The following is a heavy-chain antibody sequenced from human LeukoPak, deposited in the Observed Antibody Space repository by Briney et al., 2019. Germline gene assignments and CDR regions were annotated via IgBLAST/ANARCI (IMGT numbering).Heavy chain of an antibody. CDR3: AREYDGDYGGV. Sequence: ASVKVSCKAFGYTFTSNYMHWVRQAPGQGPEWMGVISPSGGSTTYAQKFQGRVTITADESTSTAYMELSSLRSEDTAVYYCAREYDGDYGGVWGQGTLVTVSS. CDR1: GYTFTSNY. CDR2: ISPSGGST. D-gene: IGHD4-17*01. V-gene: IGHV1-46*01. J-gene: IGHJ4*02.